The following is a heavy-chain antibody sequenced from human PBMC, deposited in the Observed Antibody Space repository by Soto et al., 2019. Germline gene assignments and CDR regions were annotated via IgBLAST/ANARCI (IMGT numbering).Heavy chain of an antibody. D-gene: IGHD4-17*01. CDR3: ARDLASTTIPNY. V-gene: IGHV3-7*04. CDR1: GFTFSNYW. Sequence: EVQLVESGGGLVQPGGSLRLSCAASGFTFSNYWMSWVRQAPGKGLEWVANIKQDGSEKYYVDSVKGRVTISRDNAKNSLYLQMNSLRAEDTAVYYCARDLASTTIPNYWGQGTLVTVSS. J-gene: IGHJ4*02. CDR2: IKQDGSEK.